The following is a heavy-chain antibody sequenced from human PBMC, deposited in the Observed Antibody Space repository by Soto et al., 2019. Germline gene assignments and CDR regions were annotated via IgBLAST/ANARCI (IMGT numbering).Heavy chain of an antibody. CDR2: ISGSGSST. CDR1: GFTFSSYA. J-gene: IGHJ4*02. V-gene: IGHV3-23*01. CDR3: AKDGGTYAHSHFDY. Sequence: EVELLESGGGLVQPGGSLRLSCAASGFTFSSYAMTWVRQAPGKGLEWVAGISGSGSSTFYADSVKGRFTISRDNSKNTLHLQMNSLRAEDTAVYYCAKDGGTYAHSHFDYWGQGTLVTVSS. D-gene: IGHD1-26*01.